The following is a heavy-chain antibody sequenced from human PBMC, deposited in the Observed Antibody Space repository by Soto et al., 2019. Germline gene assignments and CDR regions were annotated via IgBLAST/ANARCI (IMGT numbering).Heavy chain of an antibody. V-gene: IGHV3-30*18. CDR3: AKDSVDVSGSAFDY. CDR2: ISYDGSNK. Sequence: QVQLVESGGGVVQPGRSLRLSCAASGFTFSSYGMHWVRQAPGKGLEWVAVISYDGSNKYYADSVKGRFTISRDKSKNTLYLQMNSLRAEDTAVYYCAKDSVDVSGSAFDYWGQGTLVTVSS. CDR1: GFTFSSYG. J-gene: IGHJ4*02. D-gene: IGHD3-10*01.